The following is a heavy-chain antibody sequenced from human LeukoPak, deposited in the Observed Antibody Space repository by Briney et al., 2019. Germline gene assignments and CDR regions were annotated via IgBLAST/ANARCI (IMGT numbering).Heavy chain of an antibody. CDR3: ARVPGPRIAYYNMDV. CDR1: GFTFSSYD. J-gene: IGHJ6*02. CDR2: ISTRSTYI. V-gene: IGHV3-21*01. Sequence: GGTLRLSCAASGFTFSSYDMNWVRQAPGKGLEWVSSISTRSTYIYYTDSVKGRFTISRDNAESSLYLQMNSLRAEDTAVYYCARVPGPRIAYYNMDVWGQGTTVTVSS. D-gene: IGHD2-21*01.